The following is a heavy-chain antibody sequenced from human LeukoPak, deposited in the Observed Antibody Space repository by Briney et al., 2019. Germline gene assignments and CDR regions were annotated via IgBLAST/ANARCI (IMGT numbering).Heavy chain of an antibody. J-gene: IGHJ6*02. CDR2: IRYDGSNK. D-gene: IGHD2-2*01. CDR1: AFTFTTYG. Sequence: PGGSLRLSCAASAFTFTTYGMHWVRQAPGKGLEWVAFIRYDGSNKYYADSVKGRFTISRDNSKNTLYVQMNSLRAEDTAVYYCAKDGQYCSSTTCSRYYYGMDVWGQGTTVAVSS. V-gene: IGHV3-30*02. CDR3: AKDGQYCSSTTCSRYYYGMDV.